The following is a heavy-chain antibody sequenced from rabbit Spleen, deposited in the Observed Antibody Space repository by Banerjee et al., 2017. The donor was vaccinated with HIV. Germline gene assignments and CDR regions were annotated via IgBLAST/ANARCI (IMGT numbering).Heavy chain of an antibody. CDR1: GFTISGYW. CDR2: IYPITETT. J-gene: IGHJ4*01. Sequence: QVEESGGRLVQPGGSLTLSCKAFGFTISGYWMNWVRQAPGKGLEWIGIIYPITETTYYANWVNGRFTISTDNAQHTVDLQMNSLTAADTATYFCVREAGYGGYGDGNLWGPGTLVTVS. V-gene: IGHV1S7*01. CDR3: VREAGYGGYGDGNL. D-gene: IGHD6-1*01.